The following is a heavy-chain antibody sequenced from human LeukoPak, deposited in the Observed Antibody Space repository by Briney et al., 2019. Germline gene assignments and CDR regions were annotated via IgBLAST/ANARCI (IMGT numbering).Heavy chain of an antibody. J-gene: IGHJ4*02. V-gene: IGHV4-38-2*02. CDR3: ARASETAMVTL. CDR2: IYYSGST. Sequence: SETLSLTCTVSGYSISSGYYWGWIRQPPGKGLEWIGSIYYSGSTYYNLSLKSRVTMLLDTAKNHISLKLTSVTAADTAIYFCARASETAMVTLWGQGTRVTVSS. D-gene: IGHD5-18*01. CDR1: GYSISSGYY.